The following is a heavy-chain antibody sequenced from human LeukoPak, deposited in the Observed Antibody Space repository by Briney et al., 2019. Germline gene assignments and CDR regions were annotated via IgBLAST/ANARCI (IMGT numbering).Heavy chain of an antibody. CDR3: AKDSTPTIVVVPAAWFDP. V-gene: IGHV3-23*01. J-gene: IGHJ5*02. Sequence: GGSLRLSCAASGFTFSSYAMSWVRQAPGKGLEWVSAISGSGGSTYYADSVKGRFTISRDNSKNTLYLQMNSLRAEDTAVYHCAKDSTPTIVVVPAAWFDPWGQGTLVTVSS. CDR1: GFTFSSYA. D-gene: IGHD2-2*01. CDR2: ISGSGGST.